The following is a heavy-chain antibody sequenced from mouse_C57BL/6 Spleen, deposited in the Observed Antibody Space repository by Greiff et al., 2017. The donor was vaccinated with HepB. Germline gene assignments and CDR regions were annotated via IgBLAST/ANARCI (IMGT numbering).Heavy chain of an antibody. CDR2: IRNKANGYTT. D-gene: IGHD2-2*01. V-gene: IGHV7-3*01. J-gene: IGHJ3*01. CDR1: GFTSTDYY. Sequence: DVMLVESGGGLVQPGGSLSLSCAASGFTSTDYYMSWVRQPPGKALEWLGFIRNKANGYTTEYSASVKGRFTISRDNSQSILYLQMNALRAEDSATYYCASGGYDGTPFAYWGQGTLVTVSA. CDR3: ASGGYDGTPFAY.